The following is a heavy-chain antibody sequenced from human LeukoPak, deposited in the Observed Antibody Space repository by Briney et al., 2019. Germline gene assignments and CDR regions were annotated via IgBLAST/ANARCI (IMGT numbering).Heavy chain of an antibody. V-gene: IGHV4-39*07. CDR1: GGSISSSSYY. J-gene: IGHJ4*02. CDR2: IYYSGST. Sequence: SETLSLTCTVSGGSISSSSYYWGWIRQPPGKGLEWIGNIYYSGSTYYSPSLKSRVTISVDTSKNQFSLKLSSVTAADTAVYYCARVLKGRAPFDYWGQGTLVTVSS. CDR3: ARVLKGRAPFDY.